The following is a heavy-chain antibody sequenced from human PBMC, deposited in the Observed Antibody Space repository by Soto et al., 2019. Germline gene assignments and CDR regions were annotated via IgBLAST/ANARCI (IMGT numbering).Heavy chain of an antibody. D-gene: IGHD5-18*01. Sequence: EVQLVESGGGLVQPGRSLRLSCAASGFTFDDYAMHWVRQAPGKGLEWVSGISWNSGSIGYADSVKGRFTISRDNAKNSLYLQMNSLRAEDTALYYCAKDMSVDTDYYFDYWGQVTLVTVSS. J-gene: IGHJ4*02. V-gene: IGHV3-9*01. CDR3: AKDMSVDTDYYFDY. CDR2: ISWNSGSI. CDR1: GFTFDDYA.